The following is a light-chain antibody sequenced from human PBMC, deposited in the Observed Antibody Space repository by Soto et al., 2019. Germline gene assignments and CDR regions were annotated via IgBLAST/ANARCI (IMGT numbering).Light chain of an antibody. V-gene: IGKV3-15*01. J-gene: IGKJ1*01. CDR2: GAS. CDR1: QNISSN. CDR3: QQYNNWLWT. Sequence: EIVMTQSPATLSVSPGERATLSCRASQNISSNLAWYQQKPGQAPRVLIDGASTRATGIPARFSVSGSGTEFPLTISGLQSDDVAVYYCQQYNNWLWTFGQGTKVEIK.